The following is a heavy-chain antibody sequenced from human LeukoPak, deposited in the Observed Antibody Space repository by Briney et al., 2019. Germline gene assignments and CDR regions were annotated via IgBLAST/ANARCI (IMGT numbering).Heavy chain of an antibody. Sequence: PGGSLRLSCAASGFTFDDYAMHWVRQAPGKGLEWVSGISWNSGSIGYADSVKGRFTISRDNAKNSLYLQMNSLRAEDTALYYCAKLTSGYADDYWGQGTLVTVSS. CDR2: ISWNSGSI. D-gene: IGHD3-22*01. V-gene: IGHV3-9*01. J-gene: IGHJ4*02. CDR1: GFTFDDYA. CDR3: AKLTSGYADDY.